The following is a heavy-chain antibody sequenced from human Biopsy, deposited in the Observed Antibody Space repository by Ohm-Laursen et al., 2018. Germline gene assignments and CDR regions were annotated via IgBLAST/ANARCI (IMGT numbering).Heavy chain of an antibody. V-gene: IGHV1-69*06. CDR1: GVTFNSYA. J-gene: IGHJ6*02. CDR3: ATRVTPVTTLYYYAMDV. D-gene: IGHD4-17*01. Sequence: SVKVSCKTSGVTFNSYAISWVRQAPGQGLEWMGGVMPIFGTANYAQKFQGRVTITADKSTSTAHLELSSLRSEDTAVYYCATRVTPVTTLYYYAMDVWGQGTTVTVSS. CDR2: VMPIFGTA.